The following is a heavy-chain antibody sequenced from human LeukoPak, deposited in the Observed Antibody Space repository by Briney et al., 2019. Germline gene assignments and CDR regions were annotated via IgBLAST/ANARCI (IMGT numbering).Heavy chain of an antibody. J-gene: IGHJ4*02. CDR1: GGSVSSGSYY. Sequence: PETLSLTCTVSGGSVSSGSYYWSWIRQPPGKGLEWIGYIYYSGGTNYNPSLKSRVTISVDTSKNQFSLKLSSVTAADTAVYYCARVGSSSWYSHKTPFDYWGQGTLVTVSS. D-gene: IGHD6-13*01. V-gene: IGHV4-61*01. CDR2: IYYSGGT. CDR3: ARVGSSSWYSHKTPFDY.